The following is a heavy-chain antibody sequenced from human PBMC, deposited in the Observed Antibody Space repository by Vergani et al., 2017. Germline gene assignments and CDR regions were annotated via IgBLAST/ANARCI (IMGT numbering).Heavy chain of an antibody. Sequence: QLQLQESGPGLVKPSETLSLTCTVSGGSISSSSYYWGWIRQPPGKGLEWIGSIYYSGSTYYNPSLKSRVTISVDTSKNQFSLKLSSVTAADTAVYYCARHVAVAGTWYFDYWGQGTLVTVSS. CDR3: ARHVAVAGTWYFDY. CDR2: IYYSGST. D-gene: IGHD6-19*01. CDR1: GGSISSSSYY. V-gene: IGHV4-39*01. J-gene: IGHJ4*02.